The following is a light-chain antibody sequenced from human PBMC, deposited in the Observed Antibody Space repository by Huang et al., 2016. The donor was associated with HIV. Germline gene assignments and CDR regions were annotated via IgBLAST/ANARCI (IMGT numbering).Light chain of an antibody. CDR2: SAS. J-gene: IGKJ2*01. Sequence: ETVMTQSPVTLSVSPGERATLSCRASQSVGISLAWYQQKPGQAPWLLLHSASTRATGIPARFSGSGAGTEFTLTISRLQSEDFGVYFCQQYNNGPPRTFGQGTKLEIK. V-gene: IGKV3-15*01. CDR1: QSVGIS. CDR3: QQYNNGPPRT.